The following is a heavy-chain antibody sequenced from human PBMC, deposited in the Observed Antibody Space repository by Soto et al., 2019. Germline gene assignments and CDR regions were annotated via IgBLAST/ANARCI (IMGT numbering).Heavy chain of an antibody. CDR2: IYSGGST. V-gene: IGHV3-53*01. CDR3: GTSSRKDYHFAMDA. Sequence: GGSLRLSCAASGFSVSSSDMSWVRQVPGEGLEWVSVIYSGGSTHDADYVKGRFSVSRDTSKNTVDLQMNSLRVDDTAVYYCGTSSRKDYHFAMDAWGQGTAVTISS. D-gene: IGHD6-6*01. CDR1: GFSVSSSD. J-gene: IGHJ6*02.